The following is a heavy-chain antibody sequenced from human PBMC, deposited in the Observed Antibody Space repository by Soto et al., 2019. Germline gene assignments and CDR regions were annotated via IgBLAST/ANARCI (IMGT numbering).Heavy chain of an antibody. CDR3: ARRIGYDFWSGYSP. J-gene: IGHJ5*02. Sequence: SQTLPLTCAISGDSVSSNSAAWNWIRQSPSRGLEWLGRTYYRSKWYNDYAVSVKSRITINPDTSKNQFSLQLNSVTPEDTAVYYCARRIGYDFWSGYSPWGQGTLVTVSS. V-gene: IGHV6-1*01. CDR2: TYYRSKWYN. CDR1: GDSVSSNSAA. D-gene: IGHD3-3*01.